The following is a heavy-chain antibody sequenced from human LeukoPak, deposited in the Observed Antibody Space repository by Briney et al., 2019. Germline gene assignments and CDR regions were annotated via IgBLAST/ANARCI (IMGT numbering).Heavy chain of an antibody. CDR2: INPNSGGT. V-gene: IGHV1-2*02. D-gene: IGHD6-13*01. J-gene: IGHJ4*02. CDR3: ARDPGYSSFGFDY. Sequence: ASVKVSCKASGGTFSNYAISWVRQAPGQGLEWMGWINPNSGGTNYAQKFQGRVTMTRDTSISTAYMELSRLRSDDTAVYYCARDPGYSSFGFDYWGQGTLVTVSS. CDR1: GGTFSNYA.